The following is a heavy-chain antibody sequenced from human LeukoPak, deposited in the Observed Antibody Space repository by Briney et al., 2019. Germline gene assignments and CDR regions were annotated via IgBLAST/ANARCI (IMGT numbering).Heavy chain of an antibody. J-gene: IGHJ3*02. Sequence: ASVKVSCKASGYTFTGYYMHWLRQAPGQGLEWMGWINPNSGGTNYAQKFQGRVTMTRDTSISTAYMELSRLRSDDTAVYYCARPMVRGALGAFDIWGQGTMVTVSS. CDR1: GYTFTGYY. V-gene: IGHV1-2*02. D-gene: IGHD3-10*01. CDR2: INPNSGGT. CDR3: ARPMVRGALGAFDI.